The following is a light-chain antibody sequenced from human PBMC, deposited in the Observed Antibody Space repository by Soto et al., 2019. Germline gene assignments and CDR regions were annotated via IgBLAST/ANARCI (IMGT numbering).Light chain of an antibody. CDR2: YDD. CDR3: AAWDDSLSGVV. J-gene: IGLJ2*01. V-gene: IGLV1-36*01. Sequence: QSVLTQPPSVSEAPGQRVTISCSGSSSNIGKKAVNWYQQFPGKAPKLLIYYDDLLPSGISDRFSGSKSGTSASLAISGLQAEDEADYYCAAWDDSLSGVVFGGGTKLTVL. CDR1: SSNIGKKA.